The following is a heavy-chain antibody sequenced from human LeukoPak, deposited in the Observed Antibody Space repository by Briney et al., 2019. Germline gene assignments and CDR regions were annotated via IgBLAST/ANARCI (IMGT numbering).Heavy chain of an antibody. J-gene: IGHJ4*02. Sequence: GGSLRLSCAASGFTLSSYWMHWVRQAPGKGLVWVSRINGDGSSTPYANSEKGRFTISRDNAKNTLYLQMHSLRADDTAVYYCARGSTSGWPDYFDYWGQGSVVTVSS. CDR2: INGDGSST. CDR3: ARGSTSGWPDYFDY. V-gene: IGHV3-74*01. CDR1: GFTLSSYW. D-gene: IGHD6-19*01.